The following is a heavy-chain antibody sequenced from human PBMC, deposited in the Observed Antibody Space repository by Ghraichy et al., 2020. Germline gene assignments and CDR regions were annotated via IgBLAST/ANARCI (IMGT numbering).Heavy chain of an antibody. V-gene: IGHV3-53*01. D-gene: IGHD1-26*01. CDR2: IYSSGST. CDR1: GFTVSTNY. J-gene: IGHJ4*02. CDR3: AGRPGGSSYGSVDY. Sequence: GGSLRLSCAASGFTVSTNYMTWVRQAPGKGLEWVSIIYSSGSTYYADSVKGRFTISRDNSKNTVYLQMNSLRAEDTAVYYCAGRPGGSSYGSVDYWGQGTLVTVSS.